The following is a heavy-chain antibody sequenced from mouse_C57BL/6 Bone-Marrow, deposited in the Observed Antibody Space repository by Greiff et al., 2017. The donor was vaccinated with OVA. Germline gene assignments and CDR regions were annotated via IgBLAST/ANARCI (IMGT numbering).Heavy chain of an antibody. J-gene: IGHJ2*01. CDR1: GYTFTSYW. D-gene: IGHD2-1*01. CDR2: IYPGSGST. Sequence: QVQLQQPGAELVKPGASVKMSCKASGYTFTSYWITWVKQRPGQGLEWIGDIYPGSGSTNYNEKFKSKATLTVDTSSSTAYMQLSSLTSEDSAVYYCVIYSIKGSYFDYWGQGTTLTVSS. V-gene: IGHV1-55*01. CDR3: VIYSIKGSYFDY.